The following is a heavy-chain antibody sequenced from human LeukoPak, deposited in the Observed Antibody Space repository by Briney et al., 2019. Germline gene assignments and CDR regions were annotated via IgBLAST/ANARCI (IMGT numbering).Heavy chain of an antibody. Sequence: PGGSLRLSCAASGFTFSSYDMHWVRQAAGKGLEWVSAIDTAGDTYYPDSVKGRFTISRANAKNSLYLQMNSLKAGDTAVYYRARVPTALIVDWYFDLWGRGTLVTVSS. J-gene: IGHJ2*01. D-gene: IGHD5-18*01. CDR1: GFTFSSYD. V-gene: IGHV3-13*01. CDR2: IDTAGDT. CDR3: ARVPTALIVDWYFDL.